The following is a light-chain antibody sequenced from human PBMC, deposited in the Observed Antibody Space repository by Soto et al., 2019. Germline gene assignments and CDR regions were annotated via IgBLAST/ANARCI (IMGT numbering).Light chain of an antibody. CDR2: ATS. Sequence: DIQLTQSPSSLSASIGYRVTITCRASQSIPNSLNWYQQKPGKAPKLLIYATSGLQSGVPSRFSGSGSGTDFTLTISSLQREDFAAYYCQQSFSSSWTFGQGTKVDIK. CDR1: QSIPNS. J-gene: IGKJ1*01. CDR3: QQSFSSSWT. V-gene: IGKV1-39*01.